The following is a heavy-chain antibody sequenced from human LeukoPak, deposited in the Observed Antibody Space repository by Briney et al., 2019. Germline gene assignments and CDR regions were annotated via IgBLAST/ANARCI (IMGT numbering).Heavy chain of an antibody. D-gene: IGHD6-13*01. Sequence: GASVKVSCKASGYTFTSYDINWVRQATGQGLEWMGLMNPNSGNTGYAQKFQGRVTMTRNTSISTAYMELSSLRSEDTAVYYCARGLGGSSSGEIYNWFDPWGQGTLVTVSS. J-gene: IGHJ5*02. CDR1: GYTFTSYD. CDR3: ARGLGGSSSGEIYNWFDP. V-gene: IGHV1-8*01. CDR2: MNPNSGNT.